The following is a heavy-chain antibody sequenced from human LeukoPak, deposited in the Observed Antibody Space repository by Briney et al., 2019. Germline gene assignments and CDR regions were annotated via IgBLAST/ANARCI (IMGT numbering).Heavy chain of an antibody. V-gene: IGHV3-73*01. Sequence: GGSLRLSCAASGFTFSGSAMPWVRQASGKGLEWVGRIRSKANSYATAYAASVKGRFTISRDDSKNTAYLQMNSLKTEDTAVYYCTSYGAEYYYYGMDVWGQGTTVTVSS. CDR2: IRSKANSYAT. CDR1: GFTFSGSA. J-gene: IGHJ6*02. CDR3: TSYGAEYYYYGMDV. D-gene: IGHD3-16*01.